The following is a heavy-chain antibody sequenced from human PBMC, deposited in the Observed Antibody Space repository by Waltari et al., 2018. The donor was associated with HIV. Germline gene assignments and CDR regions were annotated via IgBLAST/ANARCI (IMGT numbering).Heavy chain of an antibody. CDR2: VDPEDGET. D-gene: IGHD6-13*01. Sequence: EVHFVQSGPDVKKPGATMQISCAISGYTFTDYYIHWVREAPGKGLEWMGLVDPEDGETVYAEKFQDRLTISADTSTDTVYIELTGLRSDDTAIYYCASLAAAVYFDAWGQGSPLTVSS. CDR1: GYTFTDYY. J-gene: IGHJ4*02. CDR3: ASLAAAVYFDA. V-gene: IGHV1-69-2*01.